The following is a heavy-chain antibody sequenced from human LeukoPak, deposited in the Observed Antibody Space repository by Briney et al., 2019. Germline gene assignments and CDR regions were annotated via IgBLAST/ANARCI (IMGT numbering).Heavy chain of an antibody. J-gene: IGHJ6*03. D-gene: IGHD6-13*01. CDR2: IKQDGSEK. CDR3: ARTYSSSWYWSYYYYMDV. Sequence: GGSLRLSCVASGFTFSTYWMSWVRQAPGKGLEWVANIKQDGSEKYYVDSVKGRFTISRDNAKNSLYLQMNSLRAEDTAVYYCARTYSSSWYWSYYYYMDVWGKGTTVTVSS. V-gene: IGHV3-7*01. CDR1: GFTFSTYW.